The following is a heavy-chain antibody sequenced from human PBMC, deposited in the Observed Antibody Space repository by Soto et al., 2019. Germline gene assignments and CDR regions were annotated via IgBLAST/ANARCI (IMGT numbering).Heavy chain of an antibody. CDR3: ARDQVEVPSALYYFDY. J-gene: IGHJ4*02. Sequence: GASVKVSCKASGYTFTRHYIHWVRQAPRQGPEWMGIINPSGGSTSYAQKFQGRLTVTRDTSTSTVYMELTGLRSEDTAVYYCARDQVEVPSALYYFDYWGQGTLVTVSS. CDR1: GYTFTRHY. V-gene: IGHV1-46*03. CDR2: INPSGGST. D-gene: IGHD2-2*01.